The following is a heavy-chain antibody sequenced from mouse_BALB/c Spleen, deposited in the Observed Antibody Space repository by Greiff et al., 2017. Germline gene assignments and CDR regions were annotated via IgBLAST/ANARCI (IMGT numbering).Heavy chain of an antibody. CDR3: APTTGYAMDY. D-gene: IGHD1-1*01. CDR1: GFNIKDTY. Sequence: VQLQQSGAELVKPGASVKLSCTASGFNIKDTYMHWVKQRPEQGLEWIGRIDPANGNTKYDPKFQGKATITADTSSNTAYLQLSSLTSEDTAVYYCAPTTGYAMDYWGEGTSVTVSS. V-gene: IGHV14-3*02. CDR2: IDPANGNT. J-gene: IGHJ4*01.